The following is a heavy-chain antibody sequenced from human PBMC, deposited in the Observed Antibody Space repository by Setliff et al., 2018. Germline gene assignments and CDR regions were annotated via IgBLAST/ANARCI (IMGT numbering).Heavy chain of an antibody. CDR3: ARDTSSDCAAWFDP. Sequence: SETLSLTCIVSGESIDSIDTGNHYWNWIRQPVGKGLDWIGRVFVDGSTNYNPSLKSRVTMSVDTSKNQFSLKLTSVTAADTAIYYCARDTSSDCAAWFDPWSQGILVTVSS. J-gene: IGHJ5*02. CDR2: VFVDGST. V-gene: IGHV4-61*02. CDR1: GESIDSIDTGNHY. D-gene: IGHD3-22*01.